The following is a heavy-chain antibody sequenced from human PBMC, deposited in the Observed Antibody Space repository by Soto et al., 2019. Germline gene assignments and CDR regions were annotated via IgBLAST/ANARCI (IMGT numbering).Heavy chain of an antibody. CDR1: GFIFSNYA. J-gene: IGHJ4*02. CDR2: ISYNGGNK. V-gene: IGHV3-30-3*01. Sequence: QVQLVESGGGVVQPGRSLRLSCAASGFIFSNYAMHWVRQAPGKGLEWVAVISYNGGNKFYADSVKGRFTISRDNSKNTLYLQMNSLRAEDTAVYYCARDAPSEELSGVPRDYWGQGTLVTVS. CDR3: ARDAPSEELSGVPRDY. D-gene: IGHD3-10*02.